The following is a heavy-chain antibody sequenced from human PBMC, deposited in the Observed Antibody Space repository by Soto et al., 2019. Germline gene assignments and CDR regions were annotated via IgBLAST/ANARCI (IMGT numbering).Heavy chain of an antibody. D-gene: IGHD3-16*01. V-gene: IGHV4-30-4*01. J-gene: IGHJ4*02. CDR2: IYYSGST. CDR3: AREGARTVDY. Sequence: SETLSLTCTVSGGSISSSDYYWSWIRQPPGKGLEWIGYIYYSGSTYYNPSLKSRVTISVDTSKNQFSLKLSSVTAADTAVYYCAREGARTVDYWGQGTLVTVSS. CDR1: GGSISSSDYY.